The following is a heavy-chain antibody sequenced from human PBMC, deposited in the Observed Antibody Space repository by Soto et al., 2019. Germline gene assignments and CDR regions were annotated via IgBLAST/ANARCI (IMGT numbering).Heavy chain of an antibody. CDR1: GFTVSSNY. CDR2: IYSGGST. CDR3: ARDRRGRADGFIYYYAMDV. Sequence: GESLKISCAASGFTVSSNYMSWVRQAPGKGLEWVSDIYSGGSTYYADSVKGRFTISRDNSKNTLYLQMNSLRAEDTAVYYCARDRRGRADGFIYYYAMDVWGQGTSVTVSS. J-gene: IGHJ6*02. D-gene: IGHD6-13*01. V-gene: IGHV3-53*01.